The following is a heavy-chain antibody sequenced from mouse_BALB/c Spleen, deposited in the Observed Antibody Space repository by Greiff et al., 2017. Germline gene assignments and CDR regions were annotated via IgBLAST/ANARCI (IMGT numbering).Heavy chain of an antibody. CDR3: ARDREYGNPWFAY. J-gene: IGHJ3*01. Sequence: VQVVESGPGLVAPSQSLSITCTVSGFSLTSYGVHWVRQPPGKGLEWLGVIWAGGSTNYNSALMSRLSISKDNSKSQVFLKMNSLQTDDTAMYYCARDREYGNPWFAYWGQGTLVTVSA. V-gene: IGHV2-9*02. CDR2: IWAGGST. D-gene: IGHD2-10*02. CDR1: GFSLTSYG.